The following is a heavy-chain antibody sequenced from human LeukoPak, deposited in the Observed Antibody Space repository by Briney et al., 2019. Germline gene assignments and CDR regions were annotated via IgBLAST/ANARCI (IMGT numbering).Heavy chain of an antibody. CDR3: ARDYVLLWFGVPTGAFDI. V-gene: IGHV4-4*07. Sequence: PSETLSLTCTVSGGSISSYYWSWIRQPAGKGLEWIGRIYTSGSTNYNPSLKSRVTMSVDTSKNQLSLKLSSVTAADTAVYYCARDYVLLWFGVPTGAFDIWGQGTMVTVSS. J-gene: IGHJ3*02. CDR2: IYTSGST. D-gene: IGHD3-10*01. CDR1: GGSISSYY.